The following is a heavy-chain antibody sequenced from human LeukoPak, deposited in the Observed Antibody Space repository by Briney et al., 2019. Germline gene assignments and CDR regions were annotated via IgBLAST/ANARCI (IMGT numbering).Heavy chain of an antibody. V-gene: IGHV4-30-4*01. D-gene: IGHD4-11*01. CDR2: IYYSGST. J-gene: IGHJ4*02. CDR3: ARHDYSNYLFDY. Sequence: SETLSLTCTVSGGSISSGDYYWSWIHQPPGKGLEWIGYIYYSGSTYYNPSLKSRVTISVDTSKNQFSLKLSSVTAADTAVYYCARHDYSNYLFDYWGQGTLVTVSS. CDR1: GGSISSGDYY.